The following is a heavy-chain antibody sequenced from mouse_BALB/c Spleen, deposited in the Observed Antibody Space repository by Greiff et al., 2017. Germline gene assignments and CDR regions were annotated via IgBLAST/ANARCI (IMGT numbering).Heavy chain of an antibody. V-gene: IGHV1-80*01. J-gene: IGHJ2*01. D-gene: IGHD1-1*01. CDR3: ARSDYYGSEDY. CDR1: GYAFSSYW. Sequence: VQLQQSGAELVRPGSSVKISCKASGYAFSSYWMNWVKQRPGQGLEWIGQIYPGDGDTNYNGKFKGKATLTADKSSSTAYMQLSSLTSEDSAVYFCARSDYYGSEDYWGQGTTLTVSS. CDR2: IYPGDGDT.